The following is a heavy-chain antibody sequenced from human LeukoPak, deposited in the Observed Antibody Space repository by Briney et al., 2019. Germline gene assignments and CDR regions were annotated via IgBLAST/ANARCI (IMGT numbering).Heavy chain of an antibody. J-gene: IGHJ5*02. CDR3: AACSATCLRYGLGP. CDR2: LGVSGSDT. CDR1: GFTFSSYA. V-gene: IGHV3-23*01. Sequence: GGSLRLSCAASGFTFSSYAMSWVRQAPGKGLEWVSALGVSGSDTYYADSVKGRFTISRDNSKNTVYLQMNSLIDEDTAIYYCAACSATCLRYGLGPWGQGSLVTVSS. D-gene: IGHD6-19*01.